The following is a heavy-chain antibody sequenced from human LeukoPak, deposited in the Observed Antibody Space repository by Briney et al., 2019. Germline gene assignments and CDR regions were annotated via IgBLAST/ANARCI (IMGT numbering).Heavy chain of an antibody. J-gene: IGHJ4*02. CDR1: GFTFSSYA. Sequence: PGGSLRLSCAASGFTFSSYAMSWVRQAPGKGPEWVANIKQDGSESYYVDSVKGRFTISRDNAKNSLYLQMNTLRAEGTAVYYCAREEDNSDEYLREDYWGQGTLVTVSS. CDR3: AREEDNSDEYLREDY. V-gene: IGHV3-7*01. CDR2: IKQDGSES. D-gene: IGHD1-26*01.